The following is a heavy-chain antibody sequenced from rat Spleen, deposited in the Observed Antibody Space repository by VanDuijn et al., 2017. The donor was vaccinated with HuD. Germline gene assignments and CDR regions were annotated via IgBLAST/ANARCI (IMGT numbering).Heavy chain of an antibody. CDR3: TRENWVLDF. Sequence: EVQLVESGGGLVQPGRSLKLSCAASGFTFSNYGMAWVRQAPKKGLEWVAYISYDGDSTYYPDSVKGRFTISRDDSKSTLYLRMNSLRSEDTATYYCTRENWVLDFWGQGVMVTVSS. V-gene: IGHV5-20*01. CDR1: GFTFSNYG. J-gene: IGHJ2*01. D-gene: IGHD5-1*01. CDR2: ISYDGDST.